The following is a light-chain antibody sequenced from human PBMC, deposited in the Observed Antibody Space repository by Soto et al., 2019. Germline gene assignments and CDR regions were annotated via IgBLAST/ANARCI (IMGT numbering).Light chain of an antibody. J-gene: IGLJ1*01. CDR2: DVN. CDR3: SSYTSCAPFYV. V-gene: IGLV2-14*03. Sequence: QSVLTQPASVSGSPGQSITISCTGASTDVDGYDYVSWYQQHPGQAPKLMIYDVNNRPSEVSYRFSGSKSGDTASLTISGLQAEDDADYYCSSYTSCAPFYVFGTGSKVTVL. CDR1: STDVDGYDY.